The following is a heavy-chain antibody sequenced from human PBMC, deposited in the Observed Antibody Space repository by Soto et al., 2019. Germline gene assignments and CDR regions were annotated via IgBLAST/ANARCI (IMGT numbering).Heavy chain of an antibody. D-gene: IGHD6-6*01. CDR3: TTDPGGGVSARDVRDY. CDR1: GFTVSEAW. V-gene: IGHV3-15*01. J-gene: IGHJ4*02. Sequence: PGGSLRLSCAVSGFTVSEAWMSWVRQAPGKGLDWVGRIKSKTSGGTTDYAAPVQDRFAISRDDSKNTLYLQMSSLETEDTAVYYRTTDPGGGVSARDVRDYLGQGTLVTVSS. CDR2: IKSKTSGGTT.